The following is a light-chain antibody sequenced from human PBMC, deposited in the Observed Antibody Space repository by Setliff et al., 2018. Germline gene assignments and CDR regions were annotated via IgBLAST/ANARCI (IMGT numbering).Light chain of an antibody. V-gene: IGLV2-14*02. CDR2: EFT. Sequence: ALAQPASVSGSPGQSITISCGGTSREIGYYTLVSWYQQHPGKAPKLILYEFTKRPSGISDRFSGSKSGNTASLSISGLQAEDEADYYCSSYTSLSTRVFGTGTKVT. J-gene: IGLJ1*01. CDR3: SSYTSLSTRV. CDR1: SREIGYYTL.